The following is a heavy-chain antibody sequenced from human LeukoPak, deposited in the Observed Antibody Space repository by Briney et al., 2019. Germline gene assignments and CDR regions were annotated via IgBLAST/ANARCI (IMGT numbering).Heavy chain of an antibody. CDR1: GGSIGSGDYY. V-gene: IGHV4-30-4*01. CDR2: IYYSGST. D-gene: IGHD6-13*01. J-gene: IGHJ4*02. Sequence: SETLSLTCTVSGGSIGSGDYYWSWIRQPPGKGLEWIGYIYYSGSTYYNPSLKSRVTISVDTSKNQFSLKLSSVTAADTAVYYCARDSRAAAGDYWGQGTLVTVSS. CDR3: ARDSRAAAGDY.